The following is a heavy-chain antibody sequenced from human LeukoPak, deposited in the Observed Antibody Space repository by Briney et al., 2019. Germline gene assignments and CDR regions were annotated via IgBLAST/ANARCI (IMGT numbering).Heavy chain of an antibody. CDR2: ISSSRSII. D-gene: IGHD1-20*01. Sequence: GGSLRLSCVASGFTFRSYSINWVRQAPGKGLEWVAYISSSRSIIYYADSVKGRFTISRDNVKKTVDLQMNSLRAEDTAVYYCARDRHNWNLNDYYGMDVWGQGTTVIVSS. J-gene: IGHJ6*02. CDR3: ARDRHNWNLNDYYGMDV. CDR1: GFTFRSYS. V-gene: IGHV3-48*01.